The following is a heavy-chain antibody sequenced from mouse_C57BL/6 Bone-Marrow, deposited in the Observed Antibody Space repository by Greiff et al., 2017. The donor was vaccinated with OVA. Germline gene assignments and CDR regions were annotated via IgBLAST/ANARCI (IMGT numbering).Heavy chain of an antibody. CDR3: EGLRGFAY. D-gene: IGHD1-1*01. J-gene: IGHJ3*01. V-gene: IGHV5-17*01. CDR1: GFTFSDYG. CDR2: ISSGSSTI. Sequence: DVMLVESGGGLVKPGGSLKLSCAASGFTFSDYGMHWVRQAPEKGLEWVAYISSGSSTIYYADTVKGRFTISRDNAKNTLFLQMTSLRSEDTAMYYCEGLRGFAYWGQGTLVTVSA.